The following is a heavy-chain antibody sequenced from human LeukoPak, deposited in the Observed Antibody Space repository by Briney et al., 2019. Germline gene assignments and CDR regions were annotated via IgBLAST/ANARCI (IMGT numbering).Heavy chain of an antibody. J-gene: IGHJ4*02. Sequence: TPSETLSLTCTVSRASISDNYRSWSRQPAGKALEWIGRTYTSGDTNYNPSLKSRASVSVDTSKNQFYLSLRYVTAADTAVYYCTIGGASGSLAHWGPGTLVTVSS. D-gene: IGHD6-13*01. V-gene: IGHV4-4*07. CDR1: RASISDNY. CDR3: TIGGASGSLAH. CDR2: TYTSGDT.